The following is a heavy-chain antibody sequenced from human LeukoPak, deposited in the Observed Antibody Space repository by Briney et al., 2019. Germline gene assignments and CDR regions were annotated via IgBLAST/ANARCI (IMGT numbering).Heavy chain of an antibody. CDR3: ARDRYYYDSSGYYDWFDP. CDR2: IIPIFGTA. J-gene: IGHJ5*02. CDR1: GYTFTSYG. D-gene: IGHD3-22*01. V-gene: IGHV1-69*13. Sequence: SVKVPCKASGYTFTSYGISWVRQAPGQGLEWMGGIIPIFGTANYAQKFQGRVTITADESTSTAYMELSSLRSEDTAVYYCARDRYYYDSSGYYDWFDPWGQGTLVTVSS.